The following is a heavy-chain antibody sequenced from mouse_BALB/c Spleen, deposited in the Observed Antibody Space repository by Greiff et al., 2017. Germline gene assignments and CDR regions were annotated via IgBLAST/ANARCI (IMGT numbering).Heavy chain of an antibody. J-gene: IGHJ3*01. D-gene: IGHD1-1*01. Sequence: EVKLMESGGGLVKPGGSLKLSCAASGFTFSSFGMHWVRQAPEKGLEWVAYISSGSSTIYYADTVKGRFTISRDNPKNTLFLQMTSLRSEDTAMYYCARDGSSYEDRSWFAYWGQGTLVTVSA. V-gene: IGHV5-17*02. CDR1: GFTFSSFG. CDR3: ARDGSSYEDRSWFAY. CDR2: ISSGSSTI.